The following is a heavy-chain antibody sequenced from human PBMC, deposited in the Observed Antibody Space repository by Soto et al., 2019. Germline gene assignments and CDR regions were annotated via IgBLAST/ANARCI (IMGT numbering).Heavy chain of an antibody. Sequence: QVQLQESGPGLVKPSQTLSLTCTVSGGSISSGGYYWSWIRQHPGKGLEWIGYIYYSGSTYYNPSLKSRVTISVDTSKNQFSLKLSSVTAAETAVYYCARGFRGTVTTHYYYYYYMDVWGKGTTVTVSS. D-gene: IGHD4-17*01. V-gene: IGHV4-31*03. CDR2: IYYSGST. CDR1: GGSISSGGYY. CDR3: ARGFRGTVTTHYYYYYYMDV. J-gene: IGHJ6*03.